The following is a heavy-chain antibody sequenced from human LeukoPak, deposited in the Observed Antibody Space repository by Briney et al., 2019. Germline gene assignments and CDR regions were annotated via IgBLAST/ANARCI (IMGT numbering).Heavy chain of an antibody. J-gene: IGHJ5*02. CDR2: INNSGST. Sequence: SETLSLTCAVYGGSLSGYYWSWMRQPPGKGLEWIGEINNSGSTNYNPSLKSRVTISVDTSKNQFSLKLSSVTAADTAVYYCASSSRCSSTSCYFSTRMNWFDPWGQGTLVTVSS. CDR3: ASSSRCSSTSCYFSTRMNWFDP. CDR1: GGSLSGYY. D-gene: IGHD2-2*01. V-gene: IGHV4-34*01.